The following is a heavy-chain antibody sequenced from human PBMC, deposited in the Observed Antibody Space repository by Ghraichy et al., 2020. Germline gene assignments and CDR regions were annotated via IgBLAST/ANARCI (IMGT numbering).Heavy chain of an antibody. Sequence: GESLNISCAASGFTFSSYWMHWVRQAPGKGLVWVSRINSDGSSTSYADSVKGRFTISRDNAKNTLYLQMNSLRAEDTALYYCAKDIGGAATVSDAFDIWGQGTMVTVSS. CDR3: AKDIGGAATVSDAFDI. V-gene: IGHV3-74*01. CDR1: GFTFSSYW. J-gene: IGHJ3*02. D-gene: IGHD1-26*01. CDR2: INSDGSST.